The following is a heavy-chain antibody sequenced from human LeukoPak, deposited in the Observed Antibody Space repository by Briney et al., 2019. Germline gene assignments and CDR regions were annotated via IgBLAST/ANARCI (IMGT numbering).Heavy chain of an antibody. V-gene: IGHV4-34*01. CDR3: ARTYYGMDV. J-gene: IGHJ6*02. CDR2: INHSGST. Sequence: SETLSLTCAVYGGSFSGYYWSWIRQPPGKGLEWIGEINHSGSTNYNPSLKSRVTISVDTSKNQFSLKLSSVTAADTAVYYCARTYYGMDVWGQGTTVTVSS. CDR1: GGSFSGYY.